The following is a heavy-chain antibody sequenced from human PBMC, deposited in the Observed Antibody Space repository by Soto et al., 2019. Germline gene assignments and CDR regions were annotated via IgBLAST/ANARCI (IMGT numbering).Heavy chain of an antibody. CDR1: GFTFSSYS. D-gene: IGHD3-3*01. CDR3: ARGLLEWQLNWFDP. CDR2: ISSSSSTI. J-gene: IGHJ5*02. Sequence: PGGSLRLSCAASGFTFSSYSMNWVRQAPGKGLEWVSYISSSSSTIYYADSVKGRFTISRDNAKNSLYLQMNSLRDGDTAVYYCARGLLEWQLNWFDPWGQGTLVTVSS. V-gene: IGHV3-48*02.